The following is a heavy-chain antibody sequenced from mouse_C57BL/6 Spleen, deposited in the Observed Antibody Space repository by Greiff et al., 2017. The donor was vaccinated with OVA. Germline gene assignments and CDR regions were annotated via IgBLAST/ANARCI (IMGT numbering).Heavy chain of an antibody. D-gene: IGHD2-4*01. CDR1: GYTFTDYN. CDR2: INPNNGGT. CDR3: ARKIYYDYDDLHFDY. J-gene: IGHJ2*01. Sequence: VQLQQSGPELVKPGASVKMSCKASGYTFTDYNMHWVKQSHGKSLEWIGYINPNNGGTSYNQKFKGKATLTVNKSSSTAYMELRSLTSEESAVYYCARKIYYDYDDLHFDYWGQGTTLTVSS. V-gene: IGHV1-22*01.